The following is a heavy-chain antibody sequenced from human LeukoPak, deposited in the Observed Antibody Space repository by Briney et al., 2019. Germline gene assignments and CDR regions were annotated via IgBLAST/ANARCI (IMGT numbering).Heavy chain of an antibody. J-gene: IGHJ4*02. CDR1: GFTFSAYG. V-gene: IGHV3-23*01. CDR3: ARSSNYDFWSGFDY. CDR2: ITGRGGST. D-gene: IGHD3-3*01. Sequence: PGGSLRLSCVASGFTFSAYGMSWARQAPGKGLEWVSAITGRGGSTYYADSVKGRFTISRDNSKNTLYLQMNSLRAEDTAIYYCARSSNYDFWSGFDYWGQGTLVTVSS.